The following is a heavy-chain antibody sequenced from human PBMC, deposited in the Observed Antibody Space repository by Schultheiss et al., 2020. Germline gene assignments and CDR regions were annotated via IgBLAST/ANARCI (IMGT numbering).Heavy chain of an antibody. V-gene: IGHV5-51*01. D-gene: IGHD6-13*01. Sequence: GGSLRLSCKGSGYTFSTYWIAWVRQMPGKGLEWMGIIYPGDSDTRYSPSFQGQVTFSADKSISTAYLQWSSLKASDTAMYYCARHVVYGIAASYYFDYWGQGTLVTVSS. CDR1: GYTFSTYW. CDR3: ARHVVYGIAASYYFDY. J-gene: IGHJ4*02. CDR2: IYPGDSDT.